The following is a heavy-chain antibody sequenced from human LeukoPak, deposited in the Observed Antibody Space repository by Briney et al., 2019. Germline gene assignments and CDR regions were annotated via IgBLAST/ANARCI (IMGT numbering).Heavy chain of an antibody. V-gene: IGHV4-39*07. Sequence: SETLSLTCTVSGGSISSSSYYWGWIRQPPGKGLEWIGSIYYSGSTYYNPSLKRRVTISVDTAKNQFSLKLSSVTAADTAVYYCARGSDYYDSSGYYLAYYFDYWGQGTLVTVSS. J-gene: IGHJ4*02. CDR1: GGSISSSSYY. D-gene: IGHD3-22*01. CDR3: ARGSDYYDSSGYYLAYYFDY. CDR2: IYYSGST.